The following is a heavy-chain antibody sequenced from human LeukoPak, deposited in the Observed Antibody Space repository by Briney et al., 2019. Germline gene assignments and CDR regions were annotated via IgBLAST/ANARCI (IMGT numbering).Heavy chain of an antibody. V-gene: IGHV4-30-2*01. D-gene: IGHD6-13*01. J-gene: IGHJ4*02. CDR3: VRILSWEDYYFDY. Sequence: PSQTLSLTCTVSGGSISSGGYYWSWIRQPPGKGLEWIGYIYHSGSTYYNPSLKSRVTISVDRSKNQFSLKLSSVTAADTAVYYCVRILSWEDYYFDYWGQGTLVTVSS. CDR1: GGSISSGGYY. CDR2: IYHSGST.